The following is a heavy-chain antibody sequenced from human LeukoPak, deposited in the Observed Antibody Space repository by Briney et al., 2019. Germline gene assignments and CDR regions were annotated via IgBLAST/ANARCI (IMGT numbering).Heavy chain of an antibody. V-gene: IGHV2-5*02. D-gene: IGHD6-19*01. Sequence: ESGPTLVNPTQTLTLTCTFSGFSLSTSGLGVGWIRQPPGKALEWLALIYWDDDKRYSPSVKSRLTITKDTSKNQVVLTMTSLDPVDTATYYCAHRNFRSGSYHFDYWGQGTLVTVSS. CDR2: IYWDDDK. CDR1: GFSLSTSGLG. J-gene: IGHJ4*02. CDR3: AHRNFRSGSYHFDY.